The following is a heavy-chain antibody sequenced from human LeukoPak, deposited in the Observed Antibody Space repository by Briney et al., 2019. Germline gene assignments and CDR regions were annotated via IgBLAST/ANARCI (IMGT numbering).Heavy chain of an antibody. CDR2: VSYDGSNK. V-gene: IGHV3-30-3*01. Sequence: GGSLRLSCAASGFTFSAHAMLRVRQAPGQGLEWVALVSYDGSNKYYADSVRGRFPISRDNSKNTLFLQMNSLRTEDTAMYYGARDEQLAFRDWGQGTLVSVSS. J-gene: IGHJ4*02. CDR3: ARDEQLAFRD. CDR1: GFTFSAHA. D-gene: IGHD6-13*01.